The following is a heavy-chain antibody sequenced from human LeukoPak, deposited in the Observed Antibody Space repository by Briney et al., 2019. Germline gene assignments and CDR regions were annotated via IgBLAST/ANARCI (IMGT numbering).Heavy chain of an antibody. CDR1: GYTFTSYG. CDR2: ISAYNGNT. V-gene: IGHV1-18*01. CDR3: ATEYSYYYGSGPLDY. J-gene: IGHJ4*02. Sequence: GASVKVSCKASGYTFTSYGISWVRQAPGQGLEWMGWISAYNGNTNYAQKLQGRVTMTTDTSTSTAYMELRSLRSDDTAVYYCATEYSYYYGSGPLDYWGQGTLVTVSS. D-gene: IGHD3-10*01.